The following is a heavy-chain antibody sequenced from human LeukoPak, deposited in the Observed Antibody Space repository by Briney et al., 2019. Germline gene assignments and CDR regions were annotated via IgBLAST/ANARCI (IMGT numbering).Heavy chain of an antibody. CDR1: GFTFSSYA. J-gene: IGHJ4*02. D-gene: IGHD6-19*01. CDR3: ARHPPRIALAGGPFHY. CDR2: KSYDRSNK. Sequence: QPGRSLRLSCAASGFTFSSYAMHWVRQAPGKGLEWVAVKSYDRSNKYYADSVKGRFTISRDNSKNTLYLQINSLRAEDTAVYYCARHPPRIALAGGPFHYWGQGTLVTVSS. V-gene: IGHV3-30-3*01.